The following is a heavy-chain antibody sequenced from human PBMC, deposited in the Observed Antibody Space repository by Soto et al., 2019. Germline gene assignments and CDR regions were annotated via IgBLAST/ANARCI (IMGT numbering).Heavy chain of an antibody. J-gene: IGHJ6*02. CDR2: INPTGGDT. CDR3: ARGSYASNGFIMDV. V-gene: IGHV1-46*01. Sequence: QVQLVQSEAEVKQPGASVQVSCKAFGYTFTTYFIHCVRQAPGQGFEWLGRINPTGGDTVYAQKFQGRVSVTRDTSTSTVNIELGSLTSKDTAVYYCARGSYASNGFIMDVWGQGTAVTVSS. D-gene: IGHD6-25*01. CDR1: GYTFTTYF.